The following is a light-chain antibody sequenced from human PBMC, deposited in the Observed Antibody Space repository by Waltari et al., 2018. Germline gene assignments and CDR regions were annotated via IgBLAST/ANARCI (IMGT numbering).Light chain of an antibody. J-gene: IGKJ3*01. V-gene: IGKV3-15*01. CDR1: QSVGSN. Sequence: SPGQRATLSCRASQSVGSNLAWYQQKPGQAPRLLIYGAYTRATGVPARFSGGGSWTDFTLTISNLQSEDLAMYYCQQYDDWPHTFGPGTKVDVK. CDR3: QQYDDWPHT. CDR2: GAY.